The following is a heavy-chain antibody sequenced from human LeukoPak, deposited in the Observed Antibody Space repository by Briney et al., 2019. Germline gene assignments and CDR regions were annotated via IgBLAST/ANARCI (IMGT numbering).Heavy chain of an antibody. Sequence: GGPLRLSCAASTFTVIDHYMTWVRQAPGRGLEWVAAIYPGGSTYYADSVKGRFTISRDKSKNTLYLQMNTLGAEETAVYYCARGAGVSHYYYYAMDIWGQGTTVTVSS. CDR1: TFTVIDHY. V-gene: IGHV3-66*02. D-gene: IGHD2-21*01. CDR2: IYPGGST. J-gene: IGHJ6*02. CDR3: ARGAGVSHYYYYAMDI.